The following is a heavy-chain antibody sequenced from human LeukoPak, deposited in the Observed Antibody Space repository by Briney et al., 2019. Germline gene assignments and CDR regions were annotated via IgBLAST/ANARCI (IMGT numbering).Heavy chain of an antibody. CDR1: DGSISSYY. J-gene: IGHJ3*02. CDR3: ARDRGIRFLEWLSHLDAFDI. V-gene: IGHV4-4*07. D-gene: IGHD3-3*01. CDR2: IYTSGST. Sequence: SETLSLTCTVSDGSISSYYWSWIRQPAGKGLEWIGRIYTSGSTYYNPSLKSRVTISLDKSKNQFSLKLISVTAADTAVYYCARDRGIRFLEWLSHLDAFDIWGQGTMVTVSS.